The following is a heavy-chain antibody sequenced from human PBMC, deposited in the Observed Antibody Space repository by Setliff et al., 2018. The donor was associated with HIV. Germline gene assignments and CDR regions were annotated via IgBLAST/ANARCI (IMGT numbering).Heavy chain of an antibody. J-gene: IGHJ3*02. CDR2: VYYTGST. CDR3: ATSLITVPPDAFDI. Sequence: SETLSLTCNVSGGSVTNGHYFWGWIRQPPGKGLEWIGTVYYTGSTYYSPSLRSRVTMSVDTSKNQFSLKLSSVTAADTAVYYCATSLITVPPDAFDIWGQGTMVTVSS. D-gene: IGHD4-4*01. CDR1: GGSVTNGHYF. V-gene: IGHV4-39*07.